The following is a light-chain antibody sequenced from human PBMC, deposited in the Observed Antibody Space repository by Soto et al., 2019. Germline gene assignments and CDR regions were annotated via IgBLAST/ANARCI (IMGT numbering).Light chain of an antibody. V-gene: IGKV2-30*02. CDR1: QILVHSDGIAY. J-gene: IGKJ5*01. CDR3: MQGTHWPIT. CDR2: KVS. Sequence: LVVTQSPRSLSVTPGEPASISCRSNQILVHSDGIAYFSWFQQRPGRSPRRLIYKVSNRDSGVPARFSGSGSGTDFALKISRVEAEDVGVYYCMQGTHWPITFGQGTRLEI.